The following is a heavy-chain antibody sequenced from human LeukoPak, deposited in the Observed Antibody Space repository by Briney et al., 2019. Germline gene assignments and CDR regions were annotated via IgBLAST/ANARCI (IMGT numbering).Heavy chain of an antibody. D-gene: IGHD2-21*01. CDR2: IKQDGSAK. Sequence: GGSLRLSCAGSGFTFSRYWMSWVRQAPGKGLGWVANIKQDGSAKYYVDSVKGRFTTSRDNAKNSLYLQMNSLRVEDTAVYYCARDSTSDSLGYWGQGTLVIVSS. J-gene: IGHJ4*02. V-gene: IGHV3-7*01. CDR3: ARDSTSDSLGY. CDR1: GFTFSRYW.